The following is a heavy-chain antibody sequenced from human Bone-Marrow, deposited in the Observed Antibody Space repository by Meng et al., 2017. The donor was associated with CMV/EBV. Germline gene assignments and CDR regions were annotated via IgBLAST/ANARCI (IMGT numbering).Heavy chain of an antibody. V-gene: IGHV1-46*01. D-gene: IGHD2-2*01. Sequence: ASVKVSCKAFGYTFTSYYRHWVRQAPGQGLEWMGIINPSGGSTRYAQKFQGRVTMTRDTYTSTVYMELSSLTSEDTAVYYCARDGAPSYCSSTSCYGLVGDYYYGMDVWVQGTTVTVSS. J-gene: IGHJ6*02. CDR1: GYTFTSYY. CDR3: ARDGAPSYCSSTSCYGLVGDYYYGMDV. CDR2: INPSGGST.